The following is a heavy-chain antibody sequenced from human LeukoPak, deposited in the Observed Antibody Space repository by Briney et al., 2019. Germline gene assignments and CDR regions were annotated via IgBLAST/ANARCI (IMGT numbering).Heavy chain of an antibody. CDR1: GFTFSGYA. D-gene: IGHD2-2*01. V-gene: IGHV3-23*01. CDR3: AKDPRVVAAFTVPYYFDS. J-gene: IGHJ4*02. CDR2: VSDSGDKT. Sequence: GGSLRLSCAASGFTFSGYAMSWVRQAPGKGLEWVSDVSDSGDKTYCADSVKGRFTISRDNSKNTLYLQMNSLGAEDTALYYCAKDPRVVAAFTVPYYFDSWGQGTLVTVSS.